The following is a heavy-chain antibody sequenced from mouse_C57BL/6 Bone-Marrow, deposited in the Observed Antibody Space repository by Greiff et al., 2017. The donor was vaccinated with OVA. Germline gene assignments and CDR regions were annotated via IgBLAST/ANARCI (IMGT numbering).Heavy chain of an antibody. V-gene: IGHV2-9*01. D-gene: IGHD1-1*01. CDR3: AKHDYGSSYDGYCAMDY. CDR2: IWGGGSS. CDR1: GFSLTSYG. J-gene: IGHJ4*01. Sequence: QVQLKESGPGLVAPSQSLSITCTVSGFSLTSYGVDWVRQPPGKGLEWLGVIWGGGSSTYNSALMSRLSISKDNSKSQVFLKMNSLQTDDTAMYYCAKHDYGSSYDGYCAMDYWGQGTSVTVSS.